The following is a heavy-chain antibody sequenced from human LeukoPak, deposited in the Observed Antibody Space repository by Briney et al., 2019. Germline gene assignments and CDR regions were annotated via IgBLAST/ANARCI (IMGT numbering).Heavy chain of an antibody. CDR2: IYYSGST. CDR1: GGTISSDSYY. J-gene: IGHJ6*03. D-gene: IGHD3-22*01. CDR3: ARDSSGSITKGYLDYMDV. Sequence: SETLSLTCTVSGGTISSDSYYWSWIRQPPGKGLEWIGYIYYSGSTYYNPSLKSRVTISVDTSKNQFSLKLTSVTAADTAVYYCARDSSGSITKGYLDYMDVWGKGTTVTVSS. V-gene: IGHV4-30-4*08.